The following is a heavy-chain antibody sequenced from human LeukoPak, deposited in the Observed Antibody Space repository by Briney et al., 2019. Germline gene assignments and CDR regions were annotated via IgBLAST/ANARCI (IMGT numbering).Heavy chain of an antibody. CDR1: GYTFTSYG. Sequence: ASVKVSCKASGYTFTSYGISWVRQAPGQGLEWMGWISAYNGNTNYAQKLQGRVTMTTDTSTSTAYMELRSLRSDDTAVYYCARETGYSSGWYEVGWFDPWGQGTLVTFSS. J-gene: IGHJ5*02. CDR3: ARETGYSSGWYEVGWFDP. D-gene: IGHD6-19*01. V-gene: IGHV1-18*01. CDR2: ISAYNGNT.